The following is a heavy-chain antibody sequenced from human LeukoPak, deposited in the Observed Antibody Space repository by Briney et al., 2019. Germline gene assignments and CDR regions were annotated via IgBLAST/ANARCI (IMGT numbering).Heavy chain of an antibody. D-gene: IGHD3-9*01. CDR3: AKHYDILTGYSDY. J-gene: IGHJ4*02. CDR2: ISGSGGST. V-gene: IGHV3-23*01. CDR1: GFTFDNYA. Sequence: GRSLRLSCAASGFTFDNYAMHWVRQAPGKGLEWVSAISGSGGSTYYADSVKGRFTISRDNSKNTLYLQMNSLRAEDTAVYYCAKHYDILTGYSDYWGQGTLVTVSS.